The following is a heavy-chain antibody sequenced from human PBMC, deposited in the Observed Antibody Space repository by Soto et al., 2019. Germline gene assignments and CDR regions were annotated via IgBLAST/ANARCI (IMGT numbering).Heavy chain of an antibody. V-gene: IGHV3-21*01. D-gene: IGHD1-26*01. Sequence: GGSLRLSCAASEFTFSSYGMNWVRQAPGKGLEWVSSISSRSSYIYYADSVKGRFTISRDNAKNSLYLQMNSLRAEDTAVYYCARDGTLYAMDVWGQGTTVTVSS. CDR3: ARDGTLYAMDV. CDR1: EFTFSSYG. J-gene: IGHJ6*02. CDR2: ISSRSSYI.